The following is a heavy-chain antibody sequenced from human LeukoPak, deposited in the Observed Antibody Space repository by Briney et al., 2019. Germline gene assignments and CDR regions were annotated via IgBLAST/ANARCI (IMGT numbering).Heavy chain of an antibody. CDR2: ISGSGGST. CDR1: GFSFSSYA. V-gene: IGHV3-23*01. Sequence: PGGSLRLSCEASGFSFSSYAVSWVRQAPGKGLGWVLGISGSGGSTSYADSVKGRFRISRDNSKNTLYLQMNSLRAEDTAIYYCAKESAEVSGYSGYTWFDPWGQGTLATVSS. J-gene: IGHJ5*02. CDR3: AKESAEVSGYSGYTWFDP. D-gene: IGHD5-12*01.